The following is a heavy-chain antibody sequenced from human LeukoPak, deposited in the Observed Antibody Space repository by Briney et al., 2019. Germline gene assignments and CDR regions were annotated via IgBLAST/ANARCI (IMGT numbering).Heavy chain of an antibody. D-gene: IGHD6-13*01. V-gene: IGHV4-34*01. J-gene: IGHJ5*02. CDR1: GGSFSGYY. CDR3: ARKGRQQLST. Sequence: PSETLSLTCAVYGGSFSGYYWSWIRQPPGKGLEWIGEINHSRSTNYNPSLKSRVTISVDTSKNQFSLKLSSVTAADTAVYYCARKGRQQLSTWGQGTLVTVSS. CDR2: INHSRST.